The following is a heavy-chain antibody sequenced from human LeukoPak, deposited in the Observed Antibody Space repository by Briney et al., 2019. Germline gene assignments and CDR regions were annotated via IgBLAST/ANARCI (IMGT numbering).Heavy chain of an antibody. D-gene: IGHD3-10*01. V-gene: IGHV1-8*01. CDR3: ARGQLWFGETYHYYYYMDV. CDR2: MNPNSGNT. CDR1: GYTFTSYD. Sequence: ASVKVSCKASGYTFTSYDINWVRQATGQGLEWMGWMNPNSGNTGYAQKFQGRVTMTRNTSISTAYMELSSLRSEDTAVYYCARGQLWFGETYHYYYYMDVWGKGTTVTVSS. J-gene: IGHJ6*03.